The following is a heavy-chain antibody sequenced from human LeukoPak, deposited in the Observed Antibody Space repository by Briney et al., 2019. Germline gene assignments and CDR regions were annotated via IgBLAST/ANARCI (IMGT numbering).Heavy chain of an antibody. CDR2: IIPIFGTA. J-gene: IGHJ5*02. Sequence: SVKVSCKASGGTFSSYAISWVRQAPGQGLEWMGGIIPIFGTANYAQKFQGRVTITTDESTSTAYMELSSLRSEDTAVYYCARHYCSSTSCPNWFDPWGQGTLVTVSS. CDR3: ARHYCSSTSCPNWFDP. V-gene: IGHV1-69*05. D-gene: IGHD2-2*01. CDR1: GGTFSSYA.